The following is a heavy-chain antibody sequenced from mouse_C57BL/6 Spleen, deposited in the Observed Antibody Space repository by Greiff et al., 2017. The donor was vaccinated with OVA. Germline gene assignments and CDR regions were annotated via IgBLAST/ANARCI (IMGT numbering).Heavy chain of an antibody. V-gene: IGHV1-50*01. CDR1: GYTFTSYW. CDR3: ARSDDYDGGFAY. CDR2: IDPSDSYT. Sequence: LQPGAELVKPGASVKLSCKASGYTFTSYWMQWVKQRPGQGLEWIGEIDPSDSYTNYNQKFKGKATLTVDTSSSTAYMQLSSLTSEDSAVYYCARSDDYDGGFAYWGQGTLVTVSA. J-gene: IGHJ3*01. D-gene: IGHD2-4*01.